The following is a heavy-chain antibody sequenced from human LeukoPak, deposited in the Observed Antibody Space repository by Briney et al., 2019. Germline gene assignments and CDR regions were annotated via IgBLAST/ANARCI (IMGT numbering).Heavy chain of an antibody. D-gene: IGHD3-22*01. Sequence: SETLSLTCTVSGGSISSGDYYWSWIRQPPGKGLEWIGYIYYSGSTYYNPSLKSRVTISVDTSKNQFSLKLSSVTAADTAVYYCARMREDYYDSSGYRNWYFDLWGRGTLVTVSS. CDR1: GGSISSGDYY. V-gene: IGHV4-30-4*01. J-gene: IGHJ2*01. CDR3: ARMREDYYDSSGYRNWYFDL. CDR2: IYYSGST.